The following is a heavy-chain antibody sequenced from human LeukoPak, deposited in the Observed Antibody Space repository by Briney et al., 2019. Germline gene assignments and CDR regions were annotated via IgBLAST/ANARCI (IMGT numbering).Heavy chain of an antibody. D-gene: IGHD6-6*01. CDR2: IYYSGST. CDR3: ARQGSSSDY. CDR1: GGSISSSSYC. J-gene: IGHJ4*02. V-gene: IGHV4-39*01. Sequence: PSETLSLTCTVSGGSISSSSYCWGWIRQPPGKGLEWIGSIYYSGSTYYNPSLKSRVTISVDTSKNQFSLKLSSVTAADTAVYYCARQGSSSDYWGQGTLVTVSS.